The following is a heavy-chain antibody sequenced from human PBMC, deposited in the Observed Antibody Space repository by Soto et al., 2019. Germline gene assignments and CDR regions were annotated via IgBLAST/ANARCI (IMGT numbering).Heavy chain of an antibody. J-gene: IGHJ4*02. CDR2: LREDGNRK. Sequence: EVHLVESGGGLVQPGGYLTLSCAASGFSFTTYWMSWVRQAPGKGLEWVANLREDGNRKNYVDSVMGRFSISRDNAKNLVFLHMTNLRVEDTAVYYCARYGDGVYLDRWGPGTRVTVSS. CDR1: GFSFTTYW. CDR3: ARYGDGVYLDR. V-gene: IGHV3-7*05. D-gene: IGHD2-8*01.